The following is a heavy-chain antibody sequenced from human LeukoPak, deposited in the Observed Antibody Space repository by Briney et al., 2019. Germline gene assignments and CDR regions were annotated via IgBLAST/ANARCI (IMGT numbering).Heavy chain of an antibody. CDR3: AREGVGVRGVMAPLYCYYYMDV. V-gene: IGHV3-20*04. CDR2: INWNGGST. CDR1: GFTFDDYG. Sequence: GGSLRLSCAASGFTFDDYGMSWVRQAPGKGLEWVSGINWNGGSTGYADSVKGRFTISRDNAKNSLYLQMNSLRAEDTALYYCAREGVGVRGVMAPLYCYYYMDVWGKGTTVTVSS. D-gene: IGHD3-10*01. J-gene: IGHJ6*03.